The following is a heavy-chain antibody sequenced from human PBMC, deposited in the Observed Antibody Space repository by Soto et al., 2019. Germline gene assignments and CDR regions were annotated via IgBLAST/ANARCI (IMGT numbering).Heavy chain of an antibody. D-gene: IGHD1-26*01. J-gene: IGHJ4*02. CDR1: GYTFTSYA. Sequence: QVQLVQSGAEVKKPGASVKVSCKASGYTFTSYAINWVRQATGQGREWMGWTNPNSGNTGYAQKFHGRVTMTRNTSISTAYMALSSLRSEDTAVYYCAREKVGAVDYWGQGTLVTVSS. CDR3: AREKVGAVDY. V-gene: IGHV1-8*01. CDR2: TNPNSGNT.